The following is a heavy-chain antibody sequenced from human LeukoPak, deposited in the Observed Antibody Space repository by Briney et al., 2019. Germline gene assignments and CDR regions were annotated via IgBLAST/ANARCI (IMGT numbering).Heavy chain of an antibody. CDR2: IVVGSGNT. J-gene: IGHJ3*02. CDR1: GFTFSRSA. CDR3: SAGRVGNGAFDI. V-gene: IGHV1-58*02. Sequence: GTSVKVSCKASGFTFSRSAMQWVRQARGQRLEWIGWIVVGSGNTNYAQKFQERVTITRDVSTSTAYMELSSLRSEDTAVYYCSAGRVGNGAFDIWGQGTMVTVSS.